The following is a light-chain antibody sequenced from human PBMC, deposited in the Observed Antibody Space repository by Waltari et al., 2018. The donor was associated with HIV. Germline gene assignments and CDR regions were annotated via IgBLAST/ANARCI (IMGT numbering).Light chain of an antibody. CDR3: QSYDSSLSVWV. Sequence: QSVLTQPPSLSGAPGQRVPISCTGSSSTIGAGYDLHWYQQLPGTAPKLLIYGNSNRPSGVPDRFSGSKSGTSASLAITGLLAEDEADYYCQSYDSSLSVWVFGGGTKLTVL. CDR1: SSTIGAGYD. V-gene: IGLV1-40*01. CDR2: GNS. J-gene: IGLJ3*02.